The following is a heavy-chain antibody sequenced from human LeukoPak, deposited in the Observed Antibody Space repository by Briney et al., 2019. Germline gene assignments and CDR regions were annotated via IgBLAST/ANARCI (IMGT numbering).Heavy chain of an antibody. CDR1: GFTFSNSA. Sequence: ASVKVSCKASGFTFSNSAVQWVRQARGQRLEWIGWIVVDSGYTTYAQKFQERVTITRDMSTSTAYMELSSLTSDDTAVYYCATVGGDIYYFDSWGQGTLVTVSS. D-gene: IGHD3-16*01. CDR2: IVVDSGYT. CDR3: ATVGGDIYYFDS. V-gene: IGHV1-58*01. J-gene: IGHJ4*02.